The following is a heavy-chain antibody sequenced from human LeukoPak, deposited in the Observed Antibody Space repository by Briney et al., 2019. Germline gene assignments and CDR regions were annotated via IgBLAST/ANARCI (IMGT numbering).Heavy chain of an antibody. CDR3: ARDLTDYYGSGSYYYFDY. D-gene: IGHD3-10*01. CDR2: ISSSSSYI. J-gene: IGHJ4*02. Sequence: GGSLRLSCAASGFIFSSYSMNWVRQAPGKGLEWVSSISSSSSYIYYADSVKGRFTISRDNAKNSLYLQMNSLRAEDTAVYYCARDLTDYYGSGSYYYFDYWGQGTLVTVSS. V-gene: IGHV3-21*01. CDR1: GFIFSSYS.